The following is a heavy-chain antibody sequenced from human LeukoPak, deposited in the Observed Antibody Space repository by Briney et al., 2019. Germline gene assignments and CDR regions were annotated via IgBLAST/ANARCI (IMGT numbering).Heavy chain of an antibody. Sequence: SETLSLTCTVSGGSISSYYWSWIRQPPGKGLKWIGYIYYSGSTNYNPSLKSRVTISVDTSKNQFSLKLSSVTAADTAVYYCAREVSPDAFDIWGQGTMVTVSS. CDR1: GGSISSYY. V-gene: IGHV4-59*01. J-gene: IGHJ3*02. CDR2: IYYSGST. CDR3: AREVSPDAFDI.